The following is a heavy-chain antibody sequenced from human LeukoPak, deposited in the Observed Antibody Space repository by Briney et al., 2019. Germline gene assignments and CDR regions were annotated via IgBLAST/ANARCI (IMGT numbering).Heavy chain of an antibody. CDR2: IYSGGST. CDR3: ARGEITDYGDYNHYFDY. CDR1: GFTVSSNY. V-gene: IGHV3-66*01. D-gene: IGHD4-17*01. J-gene: IGHJ4*02. Sequence: GGSLRLSCAASGFTVSSNYMSWVRQAPGKGLEWVSVIYSGGSTYYADSVKGRFTISRDNSKNTLYLRMNSLRAEDTAVYYCARGEITDYGDYNHYFDYWGQGTLVTVSS.